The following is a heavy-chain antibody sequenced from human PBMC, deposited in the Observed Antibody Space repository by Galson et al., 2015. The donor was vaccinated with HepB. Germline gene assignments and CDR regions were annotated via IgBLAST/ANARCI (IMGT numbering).Heavy chain of an antibody. D-gene: IGHD5-12*01. CDR1: GDSVSSNSAA. Sequence: CAISGDSVSSNSAAWNWIRQSPSRGLEWLGRTYYRSKWYNDYAVSVKSRITINPDTSKNQFSLQLNSVTPADTAVYYCAREGTWRSGYGPAGLDYWGQGTLVTVSS. CDR2: TYYRSKWYN. V-gene: IGHV6-1*01. CDR3: AREGTWRSGYGPAGLDY. J-gene: IGHJ4*02.